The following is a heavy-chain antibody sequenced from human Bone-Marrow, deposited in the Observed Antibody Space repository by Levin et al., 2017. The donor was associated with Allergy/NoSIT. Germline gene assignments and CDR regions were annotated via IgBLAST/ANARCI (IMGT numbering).Heavy chain of an antibody. CDR1: GGSISSGDYY. Sequence: LRLSCTVSGGSISSGDYYWNWIRQPPGKGLEWIGFIYQSGSTHYNPSLKSRVTISLDTPKNQFSLQLGSVTAADTAVYFCARGRYTSSLDYWGQGSLVTVSS. D-gene: IGHD6-13*01. J-gene: IGHJ4*02. CDR2: IYQSGST. V-gene: IGHV4-30-4*01. CDR3: ARGRYTSSLDY.